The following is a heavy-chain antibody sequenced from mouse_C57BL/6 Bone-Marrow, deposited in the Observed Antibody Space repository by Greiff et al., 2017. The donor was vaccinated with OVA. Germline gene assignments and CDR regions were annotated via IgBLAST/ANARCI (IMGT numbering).Heavy chain of an antibody. CDR3: AKRRYYGSSPYAMDY. V-gene: IGHV2-5*01. CDR2: IWRGGST. Sequence: QVQLQQSGPGLVQPSQSLSITCTVSGFSLTSYGVHWVRQSPGKGLEWLGVIWRGGSTDYNAAFMSRLSITKDNSKSQVFFKMNSLQADDTAIYYGAKRRYYGSSPYAMDYWGQGTSVTVSS. D-gene: IGHD1-1*01. CDR1: GFSLTSYG. J-gene: IGHJ4*01.